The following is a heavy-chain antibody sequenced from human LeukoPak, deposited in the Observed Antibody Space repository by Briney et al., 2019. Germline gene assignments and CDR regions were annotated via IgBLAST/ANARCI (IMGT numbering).Heavy chain of an antibody. Sequence: GGSLRLSCAASGFTFSNFAMHWVCQAPGKGLEWVALTWYDGSNTYYSGSVRGRFTISRDNSKNTLWLQMNSLRAEDTALYYCARVFGAWSYKGGFDILGPGTMVTVCS. CDR3: ARVFGAWSYKGGFDI. CDR1: GFTFSNFA. J-gene: IGHJ3*02. V-gene: IGHV3-33*01. D-gene: IGHD3-10*01. CDR2: TWYDGSNT.